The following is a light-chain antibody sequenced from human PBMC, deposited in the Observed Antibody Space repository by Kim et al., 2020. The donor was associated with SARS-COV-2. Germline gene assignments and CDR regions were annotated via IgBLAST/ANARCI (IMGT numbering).Light chain of an antibody. J-gene: IGKJ5*01. Sequence: EIEMTQSPSTLSVSPGERVTLSCRASQSISSNLAWYQQKPGQAPRLLISGASTMATNIPSRFSGSGSGREFTLTITTLQSEDFAIYYCQQFSGWRQVTSGQGGRMEMK. CDR2: GAS. CDR1: QSISSN. CDR3: QQFSGWRQVT. V-gene: IGKV3-15*01.